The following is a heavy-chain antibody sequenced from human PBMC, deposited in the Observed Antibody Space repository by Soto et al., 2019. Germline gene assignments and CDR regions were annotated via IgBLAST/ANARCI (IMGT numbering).Heavy chain of an antibody. CDR3: AKTRGAMIYAISVYGMDV. Sequence: PGGSLRLSCAASGFTFSSYSMNWVRQAPGKGLEWVSYISSSSSTIYYADSVKGRFTISRDNAKNSLYLQMNSLRDEDTAVYYCAKTRGAMIYAISVYGMDVWGQGTTVTVSS. D-gene: IGHD2-8*01. J-gene: IGHJ6*02. V-gene: IGHV3-48*02. CDR1: GFTFSSYS. CDR2: ISSSSSTI.